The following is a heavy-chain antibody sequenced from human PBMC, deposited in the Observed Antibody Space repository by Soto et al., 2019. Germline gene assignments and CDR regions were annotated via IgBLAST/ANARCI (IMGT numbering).Heavy chain of an antibody. CDR2: IIPILGIA. D-gene: IGHD1-7*01. Sequence: QVQLVQSGAKVKKPGSSVKVSCKASGGTFSSYTISWVRQAPGQGLEWMGRIIPILGIANYAQKFQGRVTITADKSTSTAYMELSSLRSEDTAVYYCARDRKGTGTTGYYYYYYMDVWGKGTTVTVSS. V-gene: IGHV1-69*08. J-gene: IGHJ6*03. CDR1: GGTFSSYT. CDR3: ARDRKGTGTTGYYYYYYMDV.